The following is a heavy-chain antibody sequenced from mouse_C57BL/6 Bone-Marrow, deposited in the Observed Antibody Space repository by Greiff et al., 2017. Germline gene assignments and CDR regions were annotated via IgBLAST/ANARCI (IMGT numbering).Heavy chain of an antibody. D-gene: IGHD1-1*01. J-gene: IGHJ1*03. CDR1: GYTFTDYY. Sequence: QVQLQQSGAELVKPGASVKISCKASGYTFTDYYINWVKQRPGQGLEWIGKLGPGSGSTYYNEKFKGKATLTADKSSSTAYMQLSSLPSEDSAVYFCARNYSGSSYEDWYFDVWGTGTTVTVSS. CDR2: LGPGSGST. V-gene: IGHV1-77*01. CDR3: ARNYSGSSYEDWYFDV.